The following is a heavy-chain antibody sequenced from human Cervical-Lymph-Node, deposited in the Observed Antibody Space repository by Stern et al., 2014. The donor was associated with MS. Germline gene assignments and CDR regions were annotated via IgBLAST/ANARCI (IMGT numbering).Heavy chain of an antibody. CDR3: AGEREEMATKYYFDY. D-gene: IGHD5-24*01. J-gene: IGHJ4*02. CDR1: GGTFRTSA. CDR2: IIPIFRVA. Sequence: QVQLVQSGAEVKKPGSSVKVSCTASGGTFRTSAISWVRQAPGQGPEWMGGIIPIFRVANYAQRFRDRVTITADESTNTVYMELRSLRSEDTAVYFCAGEREEMATKYYFDYWGQGTLVTVSS. V-gene: IGHV1-69*01.